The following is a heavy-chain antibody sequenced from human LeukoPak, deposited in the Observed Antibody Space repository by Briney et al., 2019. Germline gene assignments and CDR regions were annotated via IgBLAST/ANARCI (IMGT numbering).Heavy chain of an antibody. D-gene: IGHD1-26*01. CDR2: INHSGST. J-gene: IGHJ4*02. V-gene: IGHV4-34*01. CDR3: ARVREVGGATFIAGPIV. CDR1: GGSFSGYY. Sequence: PSETLSLTCAVYGGSFSGYYWSWIRQPPGKGLEWIGEINHSGSTNYNPSLKSRVTISVDTSKNQFSLKLSSVTAADTAVYYCARVREVGGATFIAGPIVWGKGTLVTVSS.